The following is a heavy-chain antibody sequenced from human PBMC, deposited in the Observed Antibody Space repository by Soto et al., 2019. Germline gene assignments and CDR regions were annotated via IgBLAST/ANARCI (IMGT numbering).Heavy chain of an antibody. CDR2: INSDGSST. CDR3: AREAQQPDDCFDY. D-gene: IGHD6-13*01. Sequence: GGSLRLSCAASGFTFSSYWMHWVRQAPGKGLVWVSRINSDGSSTSYADSVKGRFTISRDNAKNTLYLQMNSLRAEDTAVYYCAREAQQPDDCFDYWGQGTLVTVSS. V-gene: IGHV3-74*01. J-gene: IGHJ4*02. CDR1: GFTFSSYW.